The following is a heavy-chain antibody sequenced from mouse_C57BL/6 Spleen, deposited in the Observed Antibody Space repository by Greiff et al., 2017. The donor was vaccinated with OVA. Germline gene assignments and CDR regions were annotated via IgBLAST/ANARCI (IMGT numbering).Heavy chain of an antibody. CDR3: AVDYSNLFAY. CDR1: GYTFTSYW. J-gene: IGHJ3*01. V-gene: IGHV1-72*01. D-gene: IGHD2-5*01. Sequence: QVQLQQSGAELVKPGASVKLSCKASGYTFTSYWMHWVKQRPGRGLAWIGRIDPNNGGTKYNEKFKSKATLTVDKPSSTAYMQLSSLTSEDSAVYYCAVDYSNLFAYWGQGTLVTVSA. CDR2: IDPNNGGT.